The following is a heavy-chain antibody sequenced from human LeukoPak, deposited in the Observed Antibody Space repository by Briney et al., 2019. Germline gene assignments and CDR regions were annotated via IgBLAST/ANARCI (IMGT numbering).Heavy chain of an antibody. CDR1: GFTFSSYA. Sequence: PGGSLRLSCAASGFTFSSYAMHGVRQAPGKGVEWVAVISHDGSNKFYSDAVKGRFTISRDNSKNTLYLQMNSLRAEATAVYYCARELGTAMVLDAFDIWGQGTMVTVSS. D-gene: IGHD5-18*01. CDR3: ARELGTAMVLDAFDI. CDR2: ISHDGSNK. V-gene: IGHV3-30*04. J-gene: IGHJ3*02.